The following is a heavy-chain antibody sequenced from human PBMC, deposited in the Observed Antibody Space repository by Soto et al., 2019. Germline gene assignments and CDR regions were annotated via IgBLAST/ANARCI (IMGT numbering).Heavy chain of an antibody. Sequence: SETLSLTCTVSGGSISSSSYYWGWIRQPPGKGLEWIGSIYYSGSTYYNPSLKSRVTISVDTSKNQFSLKLSSVTAADTAVYYCARETRRGRFDYWGQGTLVTVSS. CDR1: GGSISSSSYY. J-gene: IGHJ4*02. V-gene: IGHV4-39*02. D-gene: IGHD3-10*01. CDR3: ARETRRGRFDY. CDR2: IYYSGST.